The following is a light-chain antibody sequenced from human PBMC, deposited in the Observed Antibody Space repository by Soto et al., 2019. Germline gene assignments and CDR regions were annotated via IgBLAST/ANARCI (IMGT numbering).Light chain of an antibody. V-gene: IGKV1-39*01. CDR3: QQSYTHPLFT. Sequence: DIQMTQSPSSLSASVGDTVTITCRASQSITIYLNWYQQKPGKGPELLIYATSSLHSGVPSRFSGSGSGTVFTLTISSLQPEDFATYYCQQSYTHPLFTFGQGTKLETK. J-gene: IGKJ2*01. CDR2: ATS. CDR1: QSITIY.